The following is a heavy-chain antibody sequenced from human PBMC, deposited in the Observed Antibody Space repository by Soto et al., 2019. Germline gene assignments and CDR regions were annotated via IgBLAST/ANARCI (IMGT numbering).Heavy chain of an antibody. CDR3: ARDTPDSRGYYDY. CDR2: IYYSGST. V-gene: IGHV4-59*01. CDR1: GSSISSYY. J-gene: IGHJ4*02. D-gene: IGHD3-22*01. Sequence: SETLSLTCTVSGSSISSYYWSWLRQPPGKGLEWIGYIYYSGSTNYNPSLKSRVTISVDTSKNQFSLKLSSVTAADTAVYYCARDTPDSRGYYDYWGQGTLVTVSS.